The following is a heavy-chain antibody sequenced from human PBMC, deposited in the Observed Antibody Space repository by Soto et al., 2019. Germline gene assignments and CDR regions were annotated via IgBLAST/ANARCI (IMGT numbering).Heavy chain of an antibody. CDR3: ARGQVGLRYFDY. Sequence: EVQLVESGGGLVQPGESLRLSCAASGFTVSSNQMSWVRQAPGKGLEWVSTIYSAGSTFYADSVKDRFSLSRDNPSNTLYLQVNILRAEDTAVYYCARGQVGLRYFDYWGQGTLVTVTS. V-gene: IGHV3-66*01. D-gene: IGHD4-17*01. J-gene: IGHJ4*02. CDR2: IYSAGST. CDR1: GFTVSSNQ.